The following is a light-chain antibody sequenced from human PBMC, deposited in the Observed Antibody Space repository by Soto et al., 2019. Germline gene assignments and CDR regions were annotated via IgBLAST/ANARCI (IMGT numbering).Light chain of an antibody. J-gene: IGLJ1*01. CDR2: EVS. Sequence: QSVLTQPASVSGSPGQSIAISCTGTGSDVGAYDYVSWYQQHPDRAPRLVIYEVSNRPSGVSNRFSGSKSVNTATLTISGLQAEYEADYSCAANKTTTPRVFGTGTKVTV. CDR1: GSDVGAYDY. CDR3: AANKTTTPRV. V-gene: IGLV2-14*03.